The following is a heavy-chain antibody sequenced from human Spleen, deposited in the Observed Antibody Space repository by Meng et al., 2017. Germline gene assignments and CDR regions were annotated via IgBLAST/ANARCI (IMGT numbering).Heavy chain of an antibody. CDR1: GFTFSNYW. D-gene: IGHD3-10*01. Sequence: EVQLVESGGELVQLGGSLRLSCAASGFTFSNYWMYWVRQAPGKGLVWVSRINSDGIITTYADSVKGRFTISRDNAKNTLFLQMDSLRAEDTAVYYCARGVKGSNCFDPWGQGTLVTVSS. CDR2: INSDGIIT. J-gene: IGHJ5*02. CDR3: ARGVKGSNCFDP. V-gene: IGHV3-74*01.